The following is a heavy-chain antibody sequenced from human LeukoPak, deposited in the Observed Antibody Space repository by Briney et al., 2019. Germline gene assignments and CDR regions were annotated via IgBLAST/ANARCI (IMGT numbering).Heavy chain of an antibody. V-gene: IGHV1-2*02. CDR1: GYTFTGYY. Sequence: GASVKVSCKASGYTFTGYYMHWVRQAPGQGLEWMGWINPNSGGTNYAQKFQGRVTMTRDTSISTAYMELSRLRSDDTAVYYCATDRVYRSSGRSWGFFDYWGQGTLVTVSS. J-gene: IGHJ4*02. D-gene: IGHD6-19*01. CDR2: INPNSGGT. CDR3: ATDRVYRSSGRSWGFFDY.